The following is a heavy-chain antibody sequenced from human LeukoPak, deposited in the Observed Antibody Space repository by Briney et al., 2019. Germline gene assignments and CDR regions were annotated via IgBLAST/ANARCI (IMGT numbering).Heavy chain of an antibody. J-gene: IGHJ4*02. CDR1: GFTFKNYS. Sequence: PGGSLRLSCAASGFTFKNYSMHWVRQAPGKGLEWVAYISSSGNTTYYADSVKGRFTISRDNAKGSLHLQMDSLRADDTALYYCARDGFCDFWGQGTLVTVSS. CDR3: ARDGFCDF. V-gene: IGHV3-48*01. CDR2: ISSSGNTT. D-gene: IGHD3-3*01.